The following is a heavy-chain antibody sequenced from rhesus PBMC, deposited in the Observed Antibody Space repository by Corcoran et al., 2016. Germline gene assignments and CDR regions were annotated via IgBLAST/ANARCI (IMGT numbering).Heavy chain of an antibody. CDR2: ISWDCGST. Sequence: DVQLVESGGALAQPGGSLRLSCAASGFTVDDYAIRWVRQAPGKGLEWVSRISWDCGSTYYADSVKGRFTISRDNAKNTLYLQMDRLRAEDTALYYCSRDLVVVATFDYWGPGVLVTVSS. J-gene: IGHJ4*01. CDR1: GFTVDDYA. V-gene: IGHV3-134*01. D-gene: IGHD2-21*01. CDR3: SRDLVVVATFDY.